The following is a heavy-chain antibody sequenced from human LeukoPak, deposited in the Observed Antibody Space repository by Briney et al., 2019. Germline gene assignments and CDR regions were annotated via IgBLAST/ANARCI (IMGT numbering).Heavy chain of an antibody. J-gene: IGHJ4*02. D-gene: IGHD6-19*01. V-gene: IGHV3-21*01. CDR2: ISSSSSYI. CDR3: ARGVFWRTNSYSSGSPDY. CDR1: GFTFSSYS. Sequence: KSGGSLRLSCAASGFTFSSYSMNWVRQAPGKGLEWVSSISSSSSYIYYADSVKGRFTISRDNAKNSLYLQMNSLRAEDTAVYYCARGVFWRTNSYSSGSPDYWGQGTLVTVSS.